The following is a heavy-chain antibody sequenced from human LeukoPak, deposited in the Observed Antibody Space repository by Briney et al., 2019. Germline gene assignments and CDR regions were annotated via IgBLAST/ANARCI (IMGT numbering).Heavy chain of an antibody. V-gene: IGHV4-59*08. D-gene: IGHD3-10*01. CDR3: ARHIGVRGVAGDGFDI. Sequence: PSETLSLTCTVSGGPISSYYWNWIRQPPGKGLEWIGYIYDNGNTNYNPSLKSRVTISVDASKNQFSLKLSSVTAADTAVYYCARHIGVRGVAGDGFDIWGQGTMVTVSS. CDR2: IYDNGNT. J-gene: IGHJ3*02. CDR1: GGPISSYY.